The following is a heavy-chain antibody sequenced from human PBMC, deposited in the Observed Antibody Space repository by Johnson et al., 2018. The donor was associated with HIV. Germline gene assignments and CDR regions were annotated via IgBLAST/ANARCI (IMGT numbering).Heavy chain of an antibody. V-gene: IGHV3-7*01. CDR1: GFTFSSYC. Sequence: VQLVESGGGLVQPGGSLRLSCAASGFTFSSYCMSWVRQAPGKGLEWVANIKQDGSEKYYVDSMKGRFTISRDNAKNSLYLQMNSLRAEDTAVYYCARADLTYYYDSSGYYWGAVDIWGQGTMVTVSS. D-gene: IGHD3-22*01. CDR2: IKQDGSEK. CDR3: ARADLTYYYDSSGYYWGAVDI. J-gene: IGHJ3*02.